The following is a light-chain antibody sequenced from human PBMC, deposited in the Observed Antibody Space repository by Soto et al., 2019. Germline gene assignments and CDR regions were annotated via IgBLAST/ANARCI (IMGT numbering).Light chain of an antibody. CDR2: DVS. CDR1: SSDAGGYNY. Sequence: QPVLTQPASVSRSPGQSITISCTGTSSDAGGYNYVSWYQQHPGKAPKLMIYDVSNRPSGVSNRFSGSKSGNTASLTISGLQAEDEADYYCSSYTSSSTLVFGTGTKLTVL. J-gene: IGLJ1*01. CDR3: SSYTSSSTLV. V-gene: IGLV2-14*01.